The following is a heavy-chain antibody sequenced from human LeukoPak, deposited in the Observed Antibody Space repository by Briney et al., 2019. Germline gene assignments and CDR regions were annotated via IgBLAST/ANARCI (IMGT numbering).Heavy chain of an antibody. CDR2: TYYRSKWYN. Sequence: SQTLSLTCAISGDSVSSNSAAWNWIRQSPSRGLEWLGRTYYRSKWYNDYAVSVKSRITINTDTSKSQFSLQLNSVTPEDTAVYYCSRSWRLGEAFDIWGQGTMVSVSS. V-gene: IGHV6-1*01. CDR1: GDSVSSNSAA. CDR3: SRSWRLGEAFDI. J-gene: IGHJ3*02. D-gene: IGHD3-10*01.